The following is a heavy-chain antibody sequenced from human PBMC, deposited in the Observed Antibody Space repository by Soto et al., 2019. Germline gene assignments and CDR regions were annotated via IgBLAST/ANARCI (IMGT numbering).Heavy chain of an antibody. CDR3: ARGGTYYDILTGPGAFDI. Sequence: VKVSCKASGGTFSSYAISWVRQAPGQGPEWMGGIIPIFGTANYAQKFQGRVTITADESTSTAYMELSSLRSEDTAVYYCARGGTYYDILTGPGAFDIWGQGTMVTVSS. V-gene: IGHV1-69*01. J-gene: IGHJ3*02. D-gene: IGHD3-9*01. CDR2: IIPIFGTA. CDR1: GGTFSSYA.